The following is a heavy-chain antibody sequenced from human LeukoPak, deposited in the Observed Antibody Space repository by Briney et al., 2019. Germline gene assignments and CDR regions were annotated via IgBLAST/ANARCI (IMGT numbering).Heavy chain of an antibody. Sequence: GGSLRLSCAASGFTVSSYAMTWVRQAPGKGLEWVSAIRGSGDTTYYADSVKGRFTISRDNAKNSLYLQMNSLRAEDTAVYYCAREDITMIATNSDYWGQGTLVTVSS. V-gene: IGHV3-23*01. CDR2: IRGSGDTT. J-gene: IGHJ4*02. CDR1: GFTVSSYA. CDR3: AREDITMIATNSDY. D-gene: IGHD3-22*01.